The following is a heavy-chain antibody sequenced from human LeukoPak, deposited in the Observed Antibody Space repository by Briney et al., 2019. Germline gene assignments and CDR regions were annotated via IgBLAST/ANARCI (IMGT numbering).Heavy chain of an antibody. CDR2: ILHNGNA. D-gene: IGHD3-9*01. V-gene: IGHV4-34*10. Sequence: GSLRLSCAASGFTFSTYAMSWIRQSPEKGLEWIGSILHNGNAFYSPSLQSRVTMSLDTSKSQFYLRLTSVTAADTALYYCAKTKLDWLLFDFWGQGILVTVSS. CDR3: AKTKLDWLLFDF. J-gene: IGHJ4*02. CDR1: GFTFSTYA.